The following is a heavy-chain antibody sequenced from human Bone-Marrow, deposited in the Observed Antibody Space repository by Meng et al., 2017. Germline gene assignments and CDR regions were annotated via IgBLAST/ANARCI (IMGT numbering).Heavy chain of an antibody. D-gene: IGHD6-13*01. V-gene: IGHV3-15*01. CDR1: GSTFSNAW. CDR2: IKSKTDGETT. J-gene: IGHJ6*02. Sequence: GGSLRLSCAASGSTFSNAWMSWVRQAPGKGLEWVGRIKSKTDGETTDYAAPVKGRFTISRDDSKNTLYLQMNSLKTEDTAVYYCTTPPYSSSWYYYYGMDVWGQGTTVTVSS. CDR3: TTPPYSSSWYYYYGMDV.